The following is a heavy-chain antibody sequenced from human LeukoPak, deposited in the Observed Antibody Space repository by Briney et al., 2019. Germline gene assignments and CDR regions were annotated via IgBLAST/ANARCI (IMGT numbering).Heavy chain of an antibody. CDR3: ARDRDHSSGWYGRYYYYGMDV. D-gene: IGHD6-19*01. CDR1: GYTFTSYG. J-gene: IGHJ6*02. V-gene: IGHV1-18*01. Sequence: ASVKVSCKASGYTFTSYGISWVRQAPGQGLEWMGWISAYNGNTNYAQKLQGWVTMTRDTSISTAYMELSRLRSDDTAVYYCARDRDHSSGWYGRYYYYGMDVWGQGTTVTVSS. CDR2: ISAYNGNT.